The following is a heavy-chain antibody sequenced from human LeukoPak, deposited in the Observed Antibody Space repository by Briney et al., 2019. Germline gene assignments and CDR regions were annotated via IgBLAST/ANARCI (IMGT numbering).Heavy chain of an antibody. CDR1: GFTFSSYA. V-gene: IGHV3-21*01. Sequence: PGGSLRLSCAASGFTFSSYAMSWVRQAPGEGLEWVSSISSSSSYIYYADSVKGRFTISRDNAKNSLYLQMNSLRAEDTAVYYCARNGQLLSPDAFDIWGQGTMVTVSS. D-gene: IGHD2-2*01. J-gene: IGHJ3*02. CDR2: ISSSSSYI. CDR3: ARNGQLLSPDAFDI.